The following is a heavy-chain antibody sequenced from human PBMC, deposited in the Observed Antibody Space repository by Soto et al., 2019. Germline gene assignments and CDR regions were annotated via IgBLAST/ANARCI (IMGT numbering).Heavy chain of an antibody. CDR2: IKSKTDGGTT. Sequence: EVQLVESGGGLVKPGGSLRLSCAASGFTFSNAWMNWVRQAPGKGLEWVGRIKSKTDGGTTDYAAPVKGRFTISRDDSKNTLYLQMICLKTEVTAVYYCTARAQNLPPPSNYDYWGQGTLVTVSS. J-gene: IGHJ4*02. CDR1: GFTFSNAW. D-gene: IGHD4-4*01. CDR3: TARAQNLPPPSNYDY. V-gene: IGHV3-15*07.